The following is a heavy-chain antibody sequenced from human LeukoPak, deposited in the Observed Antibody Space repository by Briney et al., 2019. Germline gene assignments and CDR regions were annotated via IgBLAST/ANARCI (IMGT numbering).Heavy chain of an antibody. CDR2: INPNSGGT. J-gene: IGHJ3*02. V-gene: IGHV1-2*02. CDR1: GYTFTGYY. Sequence: ASVKVSCKASGYTFTGYYMHWVRQAPGQGLEWMGWINPNSGGTNYAQKFQGRVTMTRDTSNSTAYMELSRLRSDDTAVYYCARDRVFGVVKGAFDIWGQGTMVTVSS. CDR3: ARDRVFGVVKGAFDI. D-gene: IGHD3-3*01.